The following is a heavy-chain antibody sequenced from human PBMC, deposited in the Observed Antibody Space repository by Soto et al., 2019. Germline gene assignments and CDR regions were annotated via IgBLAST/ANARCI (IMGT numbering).Heavy chain of an antibody. CDR2: ISGSGDKT. CDR1: GFSFSNFA. V-gene: IGHV3-23*01. J-gene: IGHJ4*02. Sequence: XGSLRLSCAASGFSFSNFAMSWVRQAPGTGLEWVSSISGSGDKTYYLDSVKGRFTISRDNSKNTLYLHMNSLGAEDTAVYFCAKDYASTWYWYFDHWGQGTLVTVSS. D-gene: IGHD6-13*01. CDR3: AKDYASTWYWYFDH.